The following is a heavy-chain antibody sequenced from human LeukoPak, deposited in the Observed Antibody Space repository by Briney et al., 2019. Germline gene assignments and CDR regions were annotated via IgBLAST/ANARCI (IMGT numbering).Heavy chain of an antibody. CDR3: ARGDGYNFDY. CDR2: ISYSGNT. V-gene: IGHV4-39*01. Sequence: PSETLSLTCTVSGSSISSSSYYWGWIRQPPGMGLEWIGSISYSGNTYYNPSLQSRVTISVDTSKNQFSLKLSSVTAADTAVYYCARGDGYNFDYWGQGTLITVSS. J-gene: IGHJ4*02. CDR1: GSSISSSSYY. D-gene: IGHD5-24*01.